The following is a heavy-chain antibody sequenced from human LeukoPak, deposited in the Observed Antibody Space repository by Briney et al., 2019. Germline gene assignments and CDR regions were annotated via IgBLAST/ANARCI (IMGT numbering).Heavy chain of an antibody. Sequence: GESLQISCKGSGYTFTNYWIAWVRQMPGKGLEWMGIIYPGDSDTRYSPSFQGQVTLSADKSISTAFLQWSSLKASDTAMYYCARTYRSSDPFDYWGQGTLVTVSS. CDR2: IYPGDSDT. CDR1: GYTFTNYW. CDR3: ARTYRSSDPFDY. V-gene: IGHV5-51*01. J-gene: IGHJ4*02. D-gene: IGHD6-6*01.